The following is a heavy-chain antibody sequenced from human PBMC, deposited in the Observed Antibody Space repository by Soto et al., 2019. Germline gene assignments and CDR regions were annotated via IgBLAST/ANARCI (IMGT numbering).Heavy chain of an antibody. CDR1: GYTFTSYG. Sequence: GASVKVSCKASGYTFTSYGISWVRQAPGQGLEWMGWISAYNGNTNYAQKLQGRVTMTTDTSTSTAYMELRSLRSDDTAVYYCARERWLWFGELLRYGKGMDAWGQGTTVTVSS. CDR3: ARERWLWFGELLRYGKGMDA. D-gene: IGHD3-10*01. CDR2: ISAYNGNT. V-gene: IGHV1-18*01. J-gene: IGHJ6*02.